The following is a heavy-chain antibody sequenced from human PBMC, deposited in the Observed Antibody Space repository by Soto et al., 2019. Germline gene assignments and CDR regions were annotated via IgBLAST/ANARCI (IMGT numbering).Heavy chain of an antibody. V-gene: IGHV4-39*01. D-gene: IGHD3-22*01. CDR1: GGSVSSSSYY. J-gene: IGHJ4*02. CDR3: ARQPAGEGLNYYDSSGYYFLPNSGFDY. Sequence: SETLSLTCTVSGGSVSSSSYYWGWIRQPPGKGLEWIGSIYYSGSTYYNPSLKSRVTISVDTSKNQFSLKLSSLTAADTAVFYCARQPAGEGLNYYDSSGYYFLPNSGFDYWGQGTLVTVSS. CDR2: IYYSGST.